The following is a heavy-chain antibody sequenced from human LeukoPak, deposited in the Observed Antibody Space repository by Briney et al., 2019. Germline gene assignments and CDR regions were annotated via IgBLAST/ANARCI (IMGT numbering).Heavy chain of an antibody. Sequence: GSLRLSCVASGFTFSSYGMHWVRQATGKGLGWVAIISYDGSEKYYADSVKGRFTLSRDNSKNTLYLQMNSLRAEDTAVYYCAKDRGYGGNSGAFDIWGQGTMVTVSS. J-gene: IGHJ3*02. CDR2: ISYDGSEK. V-gene: IGHV3-30*18. CDR3: AKDRGYGGNSGAFDI. D-gene: IGHD4-23*01. CDR1: GFTFSSYG.